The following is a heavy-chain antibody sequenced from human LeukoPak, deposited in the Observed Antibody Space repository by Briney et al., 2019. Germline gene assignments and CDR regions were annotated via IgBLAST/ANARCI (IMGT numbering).Heavy chain of an antibody. Sequence: GGSLRLSCAASGFTFSRFGMHWVRQAPGKGLEWVAVIWYDGSNKYYADSVRGRFTISRDNSKNTLYLEMNSLRAEDTAVYYCARDYYYDSSGYWDYYFDYWGQGTLVSVSS. CDR2: IWYDGSNK. J-gene: IGHJ4*02. V-gene: IGHV3-33*01. CDR1: GFTFSRFG. D-gene: IGHD3-22*01. CDR3: ARDYYYDSSGYWDYYFDY.